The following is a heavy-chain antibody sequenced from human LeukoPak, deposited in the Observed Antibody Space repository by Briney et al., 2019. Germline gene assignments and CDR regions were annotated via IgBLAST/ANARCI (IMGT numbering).Heavy chain of an antibody. CDR3: ARVPMGASYYYMDV. D-gene: IGHD1-26*01. J-gene: IGHJ6*03. Sequence: SQTLSLTSTVSSVSISRGGYYWSSIRHHPGRGLGLIGYIYHLGSTYHNPSLKSRLTISIDTSKNQFSLNLRSVTAADTAMYYCARVPMGASYYYMDVWGKGTSVTVAS. CDR2: IYHLGST. CDR1: SVSISRGGYY. V-gene: IGHV4-31*03.